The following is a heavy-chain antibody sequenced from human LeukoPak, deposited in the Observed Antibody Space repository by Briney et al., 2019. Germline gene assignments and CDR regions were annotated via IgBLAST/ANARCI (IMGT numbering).Heavy chain of an antibody. CDR3: ARQVRGVDFDY. CDR2: ISFTGTTI. D-gene: IGHD3-10*01. Sequence: PGGSLRLSCAASGFSFSDYYMSWIRQAPGKGLEWLSYISFTGTTINYADSVKGRFTISRDIAKNSVYLQMNSLRVEDTAVYYCARQVRGVDFDYWGQGTLVTVSS. J-gene: IGHJ4*02. V-gene: IGHV3-11*01. CDR1: GFSFSDYY.